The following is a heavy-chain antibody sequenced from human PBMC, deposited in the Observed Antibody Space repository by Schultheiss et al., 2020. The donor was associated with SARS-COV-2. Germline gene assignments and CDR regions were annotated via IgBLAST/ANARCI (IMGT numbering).Heavy chain of an antibody. CDR1: GFTFSRYG. D-gene: IGHD6-13*01. CDR3: ARDEGNSSSWRWVLDYYYYGMDV. Sequence: GGSLRLSCAASGFTFSRYGMNWVCQAPGKGLEWVSRINSDGSSTSYADSVKGRFTISRDNAKNTLYLQMNSLRAEDTAVYYCARDEGNSSSWRWVLDYYYYGMDVWGQGTTVTVSS. V-gene: IGHV3-74*01. J-gene: IGHJ6*02. CDR2: INSDGSST.